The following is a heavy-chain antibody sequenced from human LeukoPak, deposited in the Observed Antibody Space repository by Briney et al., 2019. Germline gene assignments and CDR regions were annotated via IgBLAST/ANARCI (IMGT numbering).Heavy chain of an antibody. D-gene: IGHD3-16*01. V-gene: IGHV3-11*04. CDR1: GFIFSDYY. CDR2: IKGTGLTT. Sequence: PGGSLRLSCAASGFIFSDYYMSWIRQAPGKGLEWVSTIKGTGLTTYYADSVKGRFTISRDNAQNSLFLQMSSLRADDTAIYYCARAGELRYMDVWGKGTAVTVSS. CDR3: ARAGELRYMDV. J-gene: IGHJ6*03.